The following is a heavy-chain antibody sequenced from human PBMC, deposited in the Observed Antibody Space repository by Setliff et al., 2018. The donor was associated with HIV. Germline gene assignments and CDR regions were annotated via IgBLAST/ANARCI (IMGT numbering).Heavy chain of an antibody. Sequence: SETLSLTCTVSGDSISTYYWSWIRQPPGKGLEWIGYIYTSGSTNYNPSLKSRVTISKDTSKNHFSLKLTSVTAADTAVYYCARGLTRGGYYYFYMDVWGKGTTVTVSS. J-gene: IGHJ6*03. CDR2: IYTSGST. CDR3: ARGLTRGGYYYFYMDV. CDR1: GDSISTYY. D-gene: IGHD7-27*01. V-gene: IGHV4-4*08.